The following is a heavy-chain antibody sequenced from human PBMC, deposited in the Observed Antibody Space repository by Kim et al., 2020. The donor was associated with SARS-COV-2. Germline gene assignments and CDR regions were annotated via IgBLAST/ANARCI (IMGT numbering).Heavy chain of an antibody. V-gene: IGHV5-51*01. CDR2: IYPGDSDT. D-gene: IGHD1-26*01. J-gene: IGHJ4*02. Sequence: GESLKISCKGSGYSFTSYWIGWVRQMPGKGLEWMGIIYPGDSDTRYSPSFQGQVTISADKSISTAYLQWSSLKASDTAMYYCASLSGSYHEEEYYFDYWGQGTLVTVSS. CDR3: ASLSGSYHEEEYYFDY. CDR1: GYSFTSYW.